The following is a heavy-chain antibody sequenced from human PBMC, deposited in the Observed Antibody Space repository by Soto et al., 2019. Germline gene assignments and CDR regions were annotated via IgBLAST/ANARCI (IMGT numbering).Heavy chain of an antibody. J-gene: IGHJ4*02. Sequence: GGSLRLSCAASGFTFSSYAMSWVRQAPGKGLEWVSAISGSGGSTYYADSVKGRFTISRDNSKNTLYLQMNSLRAEDTAVYYCAKDLRGYGSGSYLGYWGQGTLVTVSS. V-gene: IGHV3-23*01. CDR3: AKDLRGYGSGSYLGY. D-gene: IGHD3-10*01. CDR1: GFTFSSYA. CDR2: ISGSGGST.